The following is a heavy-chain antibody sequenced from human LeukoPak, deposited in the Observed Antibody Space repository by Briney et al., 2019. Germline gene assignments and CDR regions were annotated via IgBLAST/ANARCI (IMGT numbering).Heavy chain of an antibody. CDR3: ARERMVQLGFDP. Sequence: ASVKVSCKASGYTFTSYDINWVRQATGQGLEWMGWMNPNSGNTGYAQKFQGRVTMTRNTSISTAYMELSSLRSEDTAVYYCARERMVQLGFDPWGQGTLVTVSS. J-gene: IGHJ5*02. CDR2: MNPNSGNT. V-gene: IGHV1-8*01. D-gene: IGHD1-1*01. CDR1: GYTFTSYD.